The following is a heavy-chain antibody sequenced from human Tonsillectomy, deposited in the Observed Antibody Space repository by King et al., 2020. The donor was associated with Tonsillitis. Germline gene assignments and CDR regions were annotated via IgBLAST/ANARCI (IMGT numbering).Heavy chain of an antibody. V-gene: IGHV1-18*01. CDR3: ARGRGGTRAAFDI. D-gene: IGHD1-1*01. CDR1: GYDFISYG. CDR2: ISGYNGNT. Sequence: QLVQSGAAGEKPGASVQVSCKASGYDFISYGSTCVRQAPGQGLEWMGWISGYNGNTNYAQKFQGRVTMTIDTSTSTVYMELRSLISDDTAVYYCARGRGGTRAAFDIWGQGTMVTVSS. J-gene: IGHJ3*02.